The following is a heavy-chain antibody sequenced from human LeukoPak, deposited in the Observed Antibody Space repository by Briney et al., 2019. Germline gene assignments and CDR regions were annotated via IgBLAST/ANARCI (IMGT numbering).Heavy chain of an antibody. J-gene: IGHJ3*02. Sequence: GGSLRLSCAAPGFTFSSYWMHWVRHAPGKGPVWVSRIKTDGSKTNYADSVKGRSTISRDNAKNTLYLQMNSLRAEDTAVYYCARAGYGNAFDIWGQGTMVTVSS. D-gene: IGHD4-11*01. CDR1: GFTFSSYW. CDR2: IKTDGSKT. CDR3: ARAGYGNAFDI. V-gene: IGHV3-74*01.